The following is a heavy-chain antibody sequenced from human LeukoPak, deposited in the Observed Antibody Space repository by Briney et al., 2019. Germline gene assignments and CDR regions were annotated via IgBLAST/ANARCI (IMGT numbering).Heavy chain of an antibody. V-gene: IGHV1-18*01. D-gene: IGHD3-3*01. CDR2: ISAYNGNT. J-gene: IGHJ6*03. Sequence: ASVKVSCKASGGTFSSYAISWVRQAPGQGLEWMGWISAYNGNTNYAQKLQGRVTMTTDTSTSTAYMELRSLRSDDTAVYYCARALTIFGVVIKGGSPTMPPYYYYYYMDVWGKGTTVTVSS. CDR3: ARALTIFGVVIKGGSPTMPPYYYYYYMDV. CDR1: GGTFSSYA.